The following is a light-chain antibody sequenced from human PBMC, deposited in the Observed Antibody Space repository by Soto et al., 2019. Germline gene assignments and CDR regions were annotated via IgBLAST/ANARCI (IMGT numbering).Light chain of an antibody. V-gene: IGKV3-20*01. CDR2: GAS. J-gene: IGKJ1*01. CDR1: QSVSNNY. Sequence: EIGLTHSPGTLSLSPGERATLSCRASQSVSNNYLAWYQQKPGQAPRLLIYGASNRATGIPDRFSGSGSGTDFTLTISRLEPEDFAVHYCKQYRSPGTFGQGTQV. CDR3: KQYRSPGT.